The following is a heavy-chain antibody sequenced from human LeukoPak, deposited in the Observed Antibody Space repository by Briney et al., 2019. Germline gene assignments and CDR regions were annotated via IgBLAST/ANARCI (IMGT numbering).Heavy chain of an antibody. CDR3: ARDSGYDYYFDY. D-gene: IGHD5-12*01. CDR2: IIPILGIA. J-gene: IGHJ4*02. V-gene: IGHV1-69*04. Sequence: SVKVSCKASGSTFSSYAISWVRQAPGQGLEWMGRIIPILGIANYAQKFQGRVTITADKSTSTAYMELSSLRSEDTAVYYCARDSGYDYYFDYWGQGTLVTVSS. CDR1: GSTFSSYA.